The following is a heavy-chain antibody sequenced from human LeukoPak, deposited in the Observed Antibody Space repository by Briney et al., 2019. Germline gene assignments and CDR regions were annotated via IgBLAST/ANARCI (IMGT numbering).Heavy chain of an antibody. V-gene: IGHV4-38-2*02. J-gene: IGHJ6*03. CDR1: GYSISSGYY. CDR2: IYHSGST. Sequence: SETLSLTCTVSGYSISSGYYWGWIRQPPGKGLEWIGSIYHSGSTYYNPSLKSRVTISVDTSKNQFSLKLSSVTAADTAVYYCVRIMVDHYYYYYYMDVWGKGTTVTVSS. CDR3: VRIMVDHYYYYYYMDV. D-gene: IGHD3-10*01.